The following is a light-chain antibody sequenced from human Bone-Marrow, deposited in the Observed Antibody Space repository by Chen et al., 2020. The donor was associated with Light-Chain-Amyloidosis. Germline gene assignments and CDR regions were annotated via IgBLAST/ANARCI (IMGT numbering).Light chain of an antibody. J-gene: IGLJ2*01. CDR1: DLPTKY. CDR2: RDT. V-gene: IGLV3-25*03. Sequence: SYELTQPPSVSVSPGQPARITCSGDDLPTKYAYGYQQKPGQAPVLVIHRDTERPSGISERVACSSSGTTATVTISGVQAEDEADYHCQSADSSGTYEVIFGGGTKLTVL. CDR3: QSADSSGTYEVI.